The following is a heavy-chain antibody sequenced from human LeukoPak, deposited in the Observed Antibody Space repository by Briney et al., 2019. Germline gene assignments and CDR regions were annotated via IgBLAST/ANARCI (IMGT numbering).Heavy chain of an antibody. J-gene: IGHJ4*02. CDR3: ARTDPSGYYLLLFDY. CDR2: ISAYNGNT. V-gene: IGHV1-18*01. D-gene: IGHD3-22*01. CDR1: GYTFTSYG. Sequence: VASVKVSCKASGYTFTSYGISWVRQAPGQGLEWMGWISAYNGNTNYAQKLQGRVTMTTDTSTSTAYMELRSLRSDDTAVYYCARTDPSGYYLLLFDYWGQGTLVTVSS.